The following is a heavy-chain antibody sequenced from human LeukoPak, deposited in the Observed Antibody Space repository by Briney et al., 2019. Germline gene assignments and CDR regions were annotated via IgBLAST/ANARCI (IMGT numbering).Heavy chain of an antibody. CDR2: ISGRGGDS. CDR1: GFTFSSYA. J-gene: IGHJ3*02. D-gene: IGHD3-9*01. V-gene: IGHV3-21*01. CDR3: VRDAKQYYDILTGYYNDAFDI. Sequence: PGGSLRLSCAASGFTFSSYAMSWVRQAPGKGLEWVSIISGRGGDSNYADSVKGRFTVSRDNAKHSLYLQMNSLRAEDTAVYYCVRDAKQYYDILTGYYNDAFDIWGQGTMVTVSS.